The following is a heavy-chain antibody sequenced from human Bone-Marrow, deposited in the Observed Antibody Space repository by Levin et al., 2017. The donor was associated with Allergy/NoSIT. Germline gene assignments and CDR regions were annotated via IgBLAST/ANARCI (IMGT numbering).Heavy chain of an antibody. J-gene: IGHJ4*02. CDR1: GFTFSSYG. CDR3: AKDRAAIAVAGTFDY. CDR2: ISYDGSNK. V-gene: IGHV3-30*18. Sequence: GGSLRLSCAASGFTFSSYGMHWVRQAPGKGLEWVAVISYDGSNKYYADSVKGRFTISRDNSKNTLYLQMNSLRAEDTAVYYCAKDRAAIAVAGTFDYWGQGTLVTVSS. D-gene: IGHD6-19*01.